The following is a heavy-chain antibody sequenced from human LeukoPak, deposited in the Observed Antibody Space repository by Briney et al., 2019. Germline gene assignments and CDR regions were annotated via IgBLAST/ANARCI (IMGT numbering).Heavy chain of an antibody. CDR2: INSDGSST. D-gene: IGHD3-3*02. CDR1: GFTFSSYW. CDR3: ATPRHSIAHDY. V-gene: IGHV3-74*01. Sequence: GGSLRLSCAASGFTFSSYWMHWVRQAPGKGLVWVSRINSDGSSTSYADSVKGRFTISRDNSKNTLYLQMNSLRAEDTAVYYCATPRHSIAHDYWGQGTLVTVSS. J-gene: IGHJ4*02.